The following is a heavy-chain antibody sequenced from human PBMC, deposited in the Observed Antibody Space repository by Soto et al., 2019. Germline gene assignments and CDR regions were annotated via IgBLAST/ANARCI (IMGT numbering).Heavy chain of an antibody. CDR3: ARDTGPGRGWFDP. Sequence: QVQLVQSGAEVKKPGSSVKVSCKASGGTFSSYAISWVRQAPGQGLEWMGGIIPIFGTANYAQKFQGRVTSTEDESTSTAYMELSSLRSEDTAVCYCARDTGPGRGWFDPWGQGTLVTVSS. V-gene: IGHV1-69*01. D-gene: IGHD3-10*01. J-gene: IGHJ5*02. CDR2: IIPIFGTA. CDR1: GGTFSSYA.